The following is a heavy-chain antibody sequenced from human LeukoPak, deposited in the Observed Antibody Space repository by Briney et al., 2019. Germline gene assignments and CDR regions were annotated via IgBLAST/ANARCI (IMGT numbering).Heavy chain of an antibody. CDR1: GFTFSHYS. CDR3: AGGYCSRTSCEDFDY. Sequence: KPGGSLRLSCAASGFTFSHYSMNWVRQAPGKGLEWVSSISASSSFIYYADSLKGRFTISRDNAKNSLYLQMNSLRAEDTAVFYCAGGYCSRTSCEDFDYWGQGTLVTVSS. CDR2: ISASSSFI. V-gene: IGHV3-21*01. J-gene: IGHJ4*02. D-gene: IGHD2-2*01.